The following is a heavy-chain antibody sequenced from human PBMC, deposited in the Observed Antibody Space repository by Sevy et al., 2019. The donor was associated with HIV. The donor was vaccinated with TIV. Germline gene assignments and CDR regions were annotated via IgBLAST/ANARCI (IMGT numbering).Heavy chain of an antibody. Sequence: GGSLRLSCSASGFTFSSYAMHWVRQAPGKGLEYVSAISRNGGSTYYADSVKGSFTISRDNSKNTLYLQMSGPRAEDRAVYYCVKRAGSSGWNYYYLDVGGKGTRVTVSS. CDR2: ISRNGGST. CDR1: GFTFSSYA. J-gene: IGHJ6*03. V-gene: IGHV3-64D*06. D-gene: IGHD6-19*01. CDR3: VKRAGSSGWNYYYLDV.